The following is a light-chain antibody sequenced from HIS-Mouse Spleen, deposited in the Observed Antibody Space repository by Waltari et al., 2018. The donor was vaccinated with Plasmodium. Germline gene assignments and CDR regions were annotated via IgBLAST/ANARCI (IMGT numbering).Light chain of an antibody. CDR1: SSDGGGYNS. CDR3: CSYAGSYTWV. J-gene: IGLJ3*02. Sequence: QSALTQPRSVSGSPGQSVTISCTGTSSDGGGYNSVSWYQQHTGKAPKLMMYDVTKRPSGVPDRFSGSKSGNTASLTISGLQAEDEADYYCCSYAGSYTWVFGGGTKLTVL. CDR2: DVT. V-gene: IGLV2-11*01.